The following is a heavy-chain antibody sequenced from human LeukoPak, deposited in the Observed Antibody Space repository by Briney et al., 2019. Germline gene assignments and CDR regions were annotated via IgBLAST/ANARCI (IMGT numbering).Heavy chain of an antibody. CDR3: ARFALGGVGATDDAFDI. Sequence: ESSVTVSCQASGGTLSRYAISWVRQAPGHGLEWVGGIIPICGTANYAQKFQGRVTITADESTSTAYMELSSLRSEDTAVYYCARFALGGVGATDDAFDIWGQGTMVTVSS. V-gene: IGHV1-69*13. CDR2: IIPICGTA. D-gene: IGHD1-26*01. CDR1: GGTLSRYA. J-gene: IGHJ3*02.